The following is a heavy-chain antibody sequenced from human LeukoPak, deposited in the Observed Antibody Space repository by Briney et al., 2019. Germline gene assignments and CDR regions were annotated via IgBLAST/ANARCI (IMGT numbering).Heavy chain of an antibody. Sequence: WGSLRLSCAASGFTLSSYWMGWVRQAPGKGVEWVANIKQDGSEKYYVDSVKGRFTISRDNAKNSLYLQMNSLRAEDTAVYYCARNGPGITIFGVVYYYYYYMDVWGKGTTVTVSS. CDR1: GFTLSSYW. CDR3: ARNGPGITIFGVVYYYYYYMDV. J-gene: IGHJ6*03. D-gene: IGHD3-3*01. CDR2: IKQDGSEK. V-gene: IGHV3-7*01.